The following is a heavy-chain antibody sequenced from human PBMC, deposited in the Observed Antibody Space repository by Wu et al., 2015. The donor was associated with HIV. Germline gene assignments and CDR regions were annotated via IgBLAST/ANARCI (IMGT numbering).Heavy chain of an antibody. V-gene: IGHV1-18*01. CDR3: ARTYYYDSSGYGRYDY. D-gene: IGHD3-22*01. CDR2: ISTYNGNT. J-gene: IGHJ4*02. CDR1: GYTFTSYV. Sequence: QVQLVQSGAEVKKPGASVKVSCKASGYTFTSYVISWVRQAPGQGLEWMGWISTYNGNTNYAQKLQGRVTMTTDTSTSTAYMELRSLRSDDTAVYYCARTYYYDSSGYGRYDYWGQGNAGHRLL.